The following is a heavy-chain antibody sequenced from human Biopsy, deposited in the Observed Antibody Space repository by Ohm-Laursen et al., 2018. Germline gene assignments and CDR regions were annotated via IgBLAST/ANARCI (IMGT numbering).Heavy chain of an antibody. J-gene: IGHJ2*01. V-gene: IGHV1-69*06. Sequence: EASVKASCKASGGTFTNHAVGWGRQAPGQGLEWVGCSITLFNTANYADKFQGRVTLTADKSTTTAYMELSSLRSEDTAIYYCARFPLGAYDDSGSYRAVEHWYFDLWGRGTLVTVSS. CDR1: GGTFTNHA. CDR2: SITLFNTA. D-gene: IGHD3-22*01. CDR3: ARFPLGAYDDSGSYRAVEHWYFDL.